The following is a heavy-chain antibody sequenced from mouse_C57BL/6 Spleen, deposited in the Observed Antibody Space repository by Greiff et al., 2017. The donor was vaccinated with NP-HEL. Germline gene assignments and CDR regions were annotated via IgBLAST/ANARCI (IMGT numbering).Heavy chain of an antibody. CDR3: ASFITTVVATRYFDV. J-gene: IGHJ1*03. Sequence: EVQLQQSGPGLVKPSQSLSLTCSVTGYSITSGCYWTWIRRLPGNKLEWIIYISNHGSNNYNPSLKNLSSITRDTSKNQFFLKLNSVTTEDTATYYCASFITTVVATRYFDVWGTGTTVTVSS. CDR2: ISNHGSN. V-gene: IGHV3-6*01. CDR1: GYSITSGCY. D-gene: IGHD1-1*01.